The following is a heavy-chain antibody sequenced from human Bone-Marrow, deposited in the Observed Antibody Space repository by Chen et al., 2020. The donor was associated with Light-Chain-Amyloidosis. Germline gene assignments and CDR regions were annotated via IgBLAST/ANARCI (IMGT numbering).Heavy chain of an antibody. CDR2: NYPDDSDA. Sequence: EVQLEQSGPEGKKPGEPLKISCKGPGYTFPNYWIGWVRQMPGKGLEWMGVNYPDDSDARYSPSFEGQVTISADKSITTAYLQWRSLKASDTAMYYCARRRDGYNFDYWGQGTLVTVSS. V-gene: IGHV5-51*01. CDR3: ARRRDGYNFDY. J-gene: IGHJ4*02. CDR1: GYTFPNYW. D-gene: IGHD5-12*01.